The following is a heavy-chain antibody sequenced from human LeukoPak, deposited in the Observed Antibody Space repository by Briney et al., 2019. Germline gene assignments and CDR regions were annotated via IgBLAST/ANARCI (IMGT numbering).Heavy chain of an antibody. D-gene: IGHD4-23*01. CDR2: TYYSGST. V-gene: IGHV4-39*01. J-gene: IGHJ3*02. Sequence: SETLSLTCTVSGGSISSSSYYWGWIRQPPGKGLEWIGSTYYSGSTYYNPSLKSRVTISVDTSKNQFSLKLSSVTAADTAVYYCASGGNSGDAFDIWGQGTMVTVSS. CDR1: GGSISSSSYY. CDR3: ASGGNSGDAFDI.